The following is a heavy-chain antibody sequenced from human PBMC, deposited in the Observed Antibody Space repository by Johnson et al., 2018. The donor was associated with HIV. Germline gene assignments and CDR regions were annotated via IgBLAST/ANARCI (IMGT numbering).Heavy chain of an antibody. CDR3: ARGGEEGAFDI. J-gene: IGHJ3*02. CDR1: GFTFTDHY. CDR2: IRNKANSYTT. V-gene: IGHV3-72*01. D-gene: IGHD7-27*01. Sequence: VQLVESGGGVVQPGGSLRLSCAVSGFTFTDHYMDWVRQAPGKGLEWVGRIRNKANSYTTEYAASVKGRFTILRDDSKNSLYLQMKSLKTEDTAVYYCARGGEEGAFDIWGQGTMVTVSS.